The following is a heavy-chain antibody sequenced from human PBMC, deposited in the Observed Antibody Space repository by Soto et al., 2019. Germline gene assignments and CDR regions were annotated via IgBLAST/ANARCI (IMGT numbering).Heavy chain of an antibody. J-gene: IGHJ3*02. CDR2: IWSDGSNK. CDR1: GFTFSSNV. D-gene: IGHD4-17*01. Sequence: QVQLVESGGGVVQPGRSLRLSCAASGFTFSSNVMHWVRQAPGKGLEWVAAIWSDGSNKYYVESVKGRFTISRDNSKNTLYLQMNSLRVEDTAVYHCAREGLTTYGFDMWGQGTMVTVSS. V-gene: IGHV3-33*01. CDR3: AREGLTTYGFDM.